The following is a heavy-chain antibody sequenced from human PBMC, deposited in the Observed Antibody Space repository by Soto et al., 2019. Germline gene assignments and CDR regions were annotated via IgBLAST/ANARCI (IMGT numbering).Heavy chain of an antibody. D-gene: IGHD6-13*01. Sequence: EVQLLESGGGLVQPGGSLRLSCAASGFTFSSYAMSWVRQAPGKGLEWVSSISDSGGSTYYVDSVKGRFTISRDNSKNTLYLQMYSLRAEDTAVYYCVKDPYSSSWYLDYWGQGTLVTVSS. CDR2: ISDSGGST. J-gene: IGHJ4*02. CDR1: GFTFSSYA. V-gene: IGHV3-23*01. CDR3: VKDPYSSSWYLDY.